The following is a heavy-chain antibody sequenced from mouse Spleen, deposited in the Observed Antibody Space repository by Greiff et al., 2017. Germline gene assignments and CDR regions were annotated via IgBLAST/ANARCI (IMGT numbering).Heavy chain of an antibody. CDR2: INPYNGGT. Sequence: EVQLQESGPVLVKPGASVKMSCKASGYTFTDYYMNWVKQSHGKSLEWIGVINPYNGGTSYNQKFKGKATLTVDKSSRTAYMELNSLTSEDSAVYYCARHISTVVEDLYFDVWGAGTTVTVSS. D-gene: IGHD1-1*01. V-gene: IGHV1-19*01. CDR3: ARHISTVVEDLYFDV. J-gene: IGHJ1*01. CDR1: GYTFTDYY.